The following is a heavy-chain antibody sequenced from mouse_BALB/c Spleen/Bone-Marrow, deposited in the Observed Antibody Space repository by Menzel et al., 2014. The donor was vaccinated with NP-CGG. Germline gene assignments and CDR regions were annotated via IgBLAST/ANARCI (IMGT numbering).Heavy chain of an antibody. Sequence: QVQLQQPGAELARPGASVKLSCKASGYTFTDYYINWVKQRTGQGLEWIGEIYPGSGNTYYNEKFKGKATLTADKSSSTAYRQLSSLTSEDSAVYFCARREYGNGGFAYWGQGTLVTVSA. CDR3: ARREYGNGGFAY. V-gene: IGHV1-77*01. J-gene: IGHJ3*01. CDR2: IYPGSGNT. D-gene: IGHD2-10*02. CDR1: GYTFTDYY.